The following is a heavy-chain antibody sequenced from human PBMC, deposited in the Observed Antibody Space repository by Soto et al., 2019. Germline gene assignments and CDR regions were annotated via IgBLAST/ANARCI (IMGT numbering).Heavy chain of an antibody. CDR2: ISYDGSNK. CDR3: ARDGSIAVAATTWYFDL. J-gene: IGHJ2*01. V-gene: IGHV3-30-3*01. D-gene: IGHD6-19*01. CDR1: GFTFSSYA. Sequence: PGGSLRLSXAPSGFTFSSYAMHWVRQAPGKGLEWVAVISYDGSNKYYADSVKGRFTISRDNSKNTLYLQMNSLRVEDTAVYYCARDGSIAVAATTWYFDLWGRGTLVTVSS.